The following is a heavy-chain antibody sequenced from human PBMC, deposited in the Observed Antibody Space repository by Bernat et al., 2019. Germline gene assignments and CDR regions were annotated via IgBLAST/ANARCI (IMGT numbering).Heavy chain of an antibody. J-gene: IGHJ4*02. CDR3: AKNFNWRGGYFDY. Sequence: QVQLVESGGGVVQPGRSLRLSCAASGFTFSSYGMHWVRQAPGKGLEWVAVISYDGSNKYYADSVKGRFTISRDNSKNTLYLQMNSLRAEDTAVYYCAKNFNWRGGYFDYWGQGTLVTVSS. CDR1: GFTFSSYG. D-gene: IGHD1-20*01. CDR2: ISYDGSNK. V-gene: IGHV3-30*18.